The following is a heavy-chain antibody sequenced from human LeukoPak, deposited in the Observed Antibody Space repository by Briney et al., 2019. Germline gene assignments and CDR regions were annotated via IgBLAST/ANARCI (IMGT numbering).Heavy chain of an antibody. CDR3: ARDLLGWELHYFDY. J-gene: IGHJ4*02. CDR1: GFTFSTYN. V-gene: IGHV3-21*01. CDR2: ISGSSSYI. D-gene: IGHD1-26*01. Sequence: GGSRRLSCAASGFTFSTYNMNWVRQAPGKGLEWVSSISGSSSYIYYADSVKGRFSISRDNAKNSLYLQMNSLRAEDTAVYYCARDLLGWELHYFDYWGQGTLVTVSS.